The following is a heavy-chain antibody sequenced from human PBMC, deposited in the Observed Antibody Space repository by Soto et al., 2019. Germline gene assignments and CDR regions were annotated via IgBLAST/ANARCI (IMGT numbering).Heavy chain of an antibody. V-gene: IGHV4-39*01. CDR3: ARHSLALRKNNWFDP. CDR1: GDSMISSDFY. CDR2: IFYLGSS. J-gene: IGHJ5*02. Sequence: SETLSLTCTVSGDSMISSDFYWGWVRQPPGKGLEWIGSIFYLGSSYYNPSLKSRVTMPVDTSKNQFSLRLRSVTAADTALYFCARHSLALRKNNWFDPWGQGIMVTVSS. D-gene: IGHD3-3*02.